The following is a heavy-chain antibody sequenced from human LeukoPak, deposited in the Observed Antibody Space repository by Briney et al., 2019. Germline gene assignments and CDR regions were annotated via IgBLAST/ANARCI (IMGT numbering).Heavy chain of an antibody. D-gene: IGHD3-3*01. CDR1: SGSISSITYY. CDR3: ARLVFGMDYFDY. CDR2: TYYSGST. Sequence: SETLSLTCTVSSGSISSITYYWGWIRQPPGTGLEWIGSTYYSGSTYSSLKSRVTISVDTSKNQFSLKLSSVTAADTAVYYCARLVFGMDYFDYWGQGTLVTVSS. J-gene: IGHJ4*02. V-gene: IGHV4-39*01.